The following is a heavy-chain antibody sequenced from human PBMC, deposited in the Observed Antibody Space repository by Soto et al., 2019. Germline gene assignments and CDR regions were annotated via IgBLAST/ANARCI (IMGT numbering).Heavy chain of an antibody. D-gene: IGHD4-17*01. CDR2: IGAGGGDI. CDR1: GFTFSTYA. Sequence: GGSLRLSCAASGFTFSTYAMSWVRQAPGKGLEWVSAIGAGGGDIYYADSVKGRFIISRDNSMNTVFLEMNSLRTDDTAVYYCARTRGYGVFDAYEIWGQGTVVTVSS. CDR3: ARTRGYGVFDAYEI. V-gene: IGHV3-23*01. J-gene: IGHJ3*02.